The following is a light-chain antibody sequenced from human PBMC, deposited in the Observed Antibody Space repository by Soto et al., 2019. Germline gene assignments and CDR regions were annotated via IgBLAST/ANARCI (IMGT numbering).Light chain of an antibody. V-gene: IGLV1-51*01. J-gene: IGLJ2*01. CDR1: RSNIGNNY. CDR2: DDN. CDR3: GTWDSSLSVV. Sequence: QSVLTQPPSVSAAPGQKVTISCSGSRSNIGNNYVSWYQHLPGTAPKLLIYDDNKPPSGIPDRFSGSKSGSSATLGITGLQTGDEADYYCGTWDSSLSVVFGGGTRLTVL.